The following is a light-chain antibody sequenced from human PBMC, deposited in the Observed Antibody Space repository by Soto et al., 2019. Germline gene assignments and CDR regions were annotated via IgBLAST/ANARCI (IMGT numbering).Light chain of an antibody. CDR3: QQYGNSRGT. J-gene: IGKJ1*01. CDR1: QSVSTSY. Sequence: DIVLTQSPGTLSLSPGDRATLSCRASQSVSTSYLAWYQQKPGQAPRLLIYGASSRAIGIPDRFSGSGSGTDFTLTISGLEPEDFAVYYCQQYGNSRGTFGQGTKVEIK. V-gene: IGKV3-20*01. CDR2: GAS.